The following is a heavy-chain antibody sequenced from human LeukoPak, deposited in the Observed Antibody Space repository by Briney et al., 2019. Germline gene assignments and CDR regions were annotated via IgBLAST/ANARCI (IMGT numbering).Heavy chain of an antibody. D-gene: IGHD3-22*01. V-gene: IGHV3-23*01. CDR1: GITLSNYG. CDR3: AKRGVVIRVILVGFHKEAYYFDS. Sequence: GGSLRLSCAVSGITLSNYGMSWVRQAPGKGLEWVAGISGSGGSTNYADSVKGRFTISRDNPKNTLYLQMNSLRAEDTAVYFCAKRGVVIRVILVGFHKEAYYFDSWAREPWSPSPQ. J-gene: IGHJ4*02. CDR2: ISGSGGST.